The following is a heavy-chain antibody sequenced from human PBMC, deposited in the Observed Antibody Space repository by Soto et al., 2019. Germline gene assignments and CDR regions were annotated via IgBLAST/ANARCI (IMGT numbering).Heavy chain of an antibody. Sequence: QVQLVQSGAEVKKPGASVKLSCRTSGYTFTHYYIHWVRQAPGQGLEWLAIINPASGSTNYAQDFQGRVTLTMDTSTTTVYMELSDLRAEDTAIFYCARGLAAGDHWGQGTLVTVSS. CDR2: INPASGST. CDR1: GYTFTHYY. CDR3: ARGLAAGDH. D-gene: IGHD6-13*01. J-gene: IGHJ4*02. V-gene: IGHV1-46*01.